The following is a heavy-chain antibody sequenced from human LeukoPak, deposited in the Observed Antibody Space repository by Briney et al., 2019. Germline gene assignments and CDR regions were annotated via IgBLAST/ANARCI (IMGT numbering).Heavy chain of an antibody. J-gene: IGHJ5*02. Sequence: PSETLSLTCTVSGGSISSYYWSWIRQPPGKGLEWIGYISYSGSTNYNPSLKSRVTISVDTSKNQFSPKLSSVTAADTAVYYCARGVYNYGGHNWFDPWGQGTLVTVSS. D-gene: IGHD5-18*01. V-gene: IGHV4-59*01. CDR3: ARGVYNYGGHNWFDP. CDR2: ISYSGST. CDR1: GGSISSYY.